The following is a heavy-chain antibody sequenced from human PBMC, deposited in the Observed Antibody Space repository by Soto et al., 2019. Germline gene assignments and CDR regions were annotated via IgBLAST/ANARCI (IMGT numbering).Heavy chain of an antibody. CDR1: GFTFSSYT. CDR2: ISSSSSYI. Sequence: EVQLVESGGGLVKPGGSLRLSCAASGFTFSSYTMNWVRQAPGKGLEWVSSISSSSSYIYYADSVKGRFTISRDNAKNSLYLQMNSLRAEDTAVYYCAGSWERNWFDPWGQGTLVTVSS. J-gene: IGHJ5*02. D-gene: IGHD1-26*01. CDR3: AGSWERNWFDP. V-gene: IGHV3-21*01.